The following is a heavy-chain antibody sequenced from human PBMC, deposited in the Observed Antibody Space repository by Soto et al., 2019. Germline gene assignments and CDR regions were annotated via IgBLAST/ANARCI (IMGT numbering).Heavy chain of an antibody. V-gene: IGHV3-33*01. D-gene: IGHD4-17*01. Sequence: GGSLRLSCAASGFTFSSYGMHWVRQAPGKGLEWVAVIWYDGSNKYYADSVKGRFTISRDNSKNTLYLQMNSLRAEDTAVYYCARDRTVTTFLVDYWGQGTLVTAPQ. CDR1: GFTFSSYG. CDR2: IWYDGSNK. CDR3: ARDRTVTTFLVDY. J-gene: IGHJ4*02.